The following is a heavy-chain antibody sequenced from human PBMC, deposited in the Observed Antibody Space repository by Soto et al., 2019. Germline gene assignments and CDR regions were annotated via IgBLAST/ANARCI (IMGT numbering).Heavy chain of an antibody. D-gene: IGHD2-15*01. Sequence: PGGSLRLSCAASGFTFSSYAMHWVRQAPGKGLEWVAVISYDGSNKYYADSVKGRFTMSRDNSKNTLYLQMYSLTAEDTAVYYCARDPGSGGNPTYYFDYWGQGTLVTVSS. CDR2: ISYDGSNK. CDR1: GFTFSSYA. V-gene: IGHV3-30-3*01. CDR3: ARDPGSGGNPTYYFDY. J-gene: IGHJ4*02.